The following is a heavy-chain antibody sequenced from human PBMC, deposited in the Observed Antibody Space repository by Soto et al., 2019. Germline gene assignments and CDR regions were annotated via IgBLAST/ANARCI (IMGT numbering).Heavy chain of an antibody. CDR3: AREYTAWPLAYGLDV. CDR1: GFTFSSYA. CDR2: ISSCSDI. J-gene: IGHJ6*02. D-gene: IGHD2-2*02. V-gene: IGHV3-21*01. Sequence: GGSLRLSCAASGFTFSSYAMSWVRQAPGKGLEWVSSISSCSDIYYADSVKGRFTISRDNAKNSVSLQMNSLRAEDTAVYYCAREYTAWPLAYGLDVWGQGTTVTVSS.